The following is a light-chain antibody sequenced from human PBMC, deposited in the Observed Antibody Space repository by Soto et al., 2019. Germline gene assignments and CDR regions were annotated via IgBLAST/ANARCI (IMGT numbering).Light chain of an antibody. CDR3: RQYGSPGT. Sequence: LTQSPGTLSVSPGERATLSWRASQSVSSSHLAWYQQKRGQAPRLLIYDTSTRATGIPDRFSGIGSGTDFPLTISRMEPEDFAVYDCRQYGSPGTFGQGTKVDIK. V-gene: IGKV3-20*01. CDR1: QSVSSSH. CDR2: DTS. J-gene: IGKJ1*01.